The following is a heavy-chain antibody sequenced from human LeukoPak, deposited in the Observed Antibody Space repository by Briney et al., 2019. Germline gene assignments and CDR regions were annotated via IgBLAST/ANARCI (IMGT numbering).Heavy chain of an antibody. V-gene: IGHV1-18*04. CDR3: ARDGDYYGSGSYQDY. CDR1: GYTFTSYG. Sequence: ASVKVPCKASGYTFTSYGIGWVRQAPGQGLEWMGWISAYNGNTNYAQKLQGRVTMTTDTSTSTAYMELRSLRSDDTAVYYCARDGDYYGSGSYQDYWGQGTLVTVSS. CDR2: ISAYNGNT. J-gene: IGHJ4*02. D-gene: IGHD3-10*01.